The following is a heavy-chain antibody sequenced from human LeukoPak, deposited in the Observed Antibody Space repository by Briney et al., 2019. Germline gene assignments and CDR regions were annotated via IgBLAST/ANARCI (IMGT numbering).Heavy chain of an antibody. Sequence: SETLSLTCAVYGGSFSGYYWSWIRQPPGKGLEWIGEINHSGSTNYNPSLKSRVTISVDTSKNQFSLKLSAVTAADTAVYYCARALGAFDIWGQGTMVTVSS. CDR2: INHSGST. V-gene: IGHV4-34*01. J-gene: IGHJ3*02. CDR1: GGSFSGYY. CDR3: ARALGAFDI.